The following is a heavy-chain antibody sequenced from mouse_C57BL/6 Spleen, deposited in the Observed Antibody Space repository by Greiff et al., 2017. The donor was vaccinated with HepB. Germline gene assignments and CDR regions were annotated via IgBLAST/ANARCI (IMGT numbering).Heavy chain of an antibody. CDR2: IYPGSGST. CDR3: AREAGYYSWFAY. V-gene: IGHV1-55*01. Sequence: QVQLKQPGAELVKPGASVKMSCKASGYTFTSYWITWVKQRPGQGLEWIGDIYPGSGSTNYNEKFKSKATLTVDTSSSTAYMQLSSLTSEDSAVYYCAREAGYYSWFAYWGQGTLVTVSA. CDR1: GYTFTSYW. D-gene: IGHD2-3*01. J-gene: IGHJ3*01.